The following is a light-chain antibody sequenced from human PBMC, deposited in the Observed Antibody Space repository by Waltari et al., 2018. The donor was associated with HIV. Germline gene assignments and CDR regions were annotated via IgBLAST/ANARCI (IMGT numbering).Light chain of an antibody. CDR1: SADIGTNP. CDR3: AAWDGGLRGWV. J-gene: IGLJ3*02. CDR2: KDN. V-gene: IGLV1-44*01. Sequence: QSVLTQSPSASGMSGQGVTISCSGSSADIGTNPVNWYQQLPGTAPKLLISKDNHRPSGVPDRFSGSKSGTSASLAISGLQFEDEADYYCAAWDGGLRGWVFGGGTKLTVL.